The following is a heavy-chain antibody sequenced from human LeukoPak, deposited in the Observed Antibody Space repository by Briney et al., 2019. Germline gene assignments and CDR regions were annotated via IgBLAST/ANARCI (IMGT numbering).Heavy chain of an antibody. CDR1: GFTFSSYA. V-gene: IGHV3-23*01. CDR3: AKDRGPQVYFFDY. CDR2: ISGSGGRT. Sequence: GGSLRLSCAASGFTFSSYAMSWVRQAPGKGLEWVSGISGSGGRTYYADSVKGRFTISRDNSKTTLYLQMNSLRAEDTAVYYCAKDRGPQVYFFDYWGQGTLVTVSS. D-gene: IGHD1-14*01. J-gene: IGHJ4*02.